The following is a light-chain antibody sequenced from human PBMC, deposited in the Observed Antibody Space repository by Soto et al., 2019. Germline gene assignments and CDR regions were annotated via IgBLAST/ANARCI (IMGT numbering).Light chain of an antibody. CDR2: EVS. V-gene: IGLV2-14*01. CDR1: SSDVGGYNY. CDR3: SSYTSSSTVV. Sequence: SVLTHPASVSGSPGQSITISCTGTSSDVGGYNYVSWYQQRPGKAPKLMIYEVSNRPSGVSNRFSGSKSGNTASLTISGLQAEDEADYYCSSYTSSSTVVFGGGTKVTVL. J-gene: IGLJ2*01.